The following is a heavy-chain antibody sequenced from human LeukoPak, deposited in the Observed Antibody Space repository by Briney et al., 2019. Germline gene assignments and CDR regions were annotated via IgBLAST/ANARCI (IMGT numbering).Heavy chain of an antibody. CDR2: IYTSGST. CDR1: GGSISSGSYY. Sequence: SETLSLTCTVSGGSISSGSYYWSWIRQPAGKGLEWIGRIYTSGSTNYNPSLKSRVAISVDTSKNQFSLKLSSVTAADTAVYYCARDRLGYCSSTSCLDWGQGTLVTVSS. CDR3: ARDRLGYCSSTSCLD. D-gene: IGHD2-2*01. V-gene: IGHV4-61*02. J-gene: IGHJ4*02.